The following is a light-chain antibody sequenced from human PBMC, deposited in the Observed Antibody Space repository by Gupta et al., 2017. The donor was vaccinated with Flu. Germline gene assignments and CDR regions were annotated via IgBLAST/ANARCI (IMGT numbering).Light chain of an antibody. CDR3: SSHAGRVTWV. Sequence: QSAPTQPRSVSGSPGQSVTISCTGSSNDVGGSNRVSWYQQRPGKAPNLILYDVTERPSGVPDRFSGSKSGNTASLTISGLQEDEEADYYCSSHAGRVTWVFGTGTTVTVL. J-gene: IGLJ1*01. CDR2: DVT. CDR1: SNDVGGSNR. V-gene: IGLV2-11*01.